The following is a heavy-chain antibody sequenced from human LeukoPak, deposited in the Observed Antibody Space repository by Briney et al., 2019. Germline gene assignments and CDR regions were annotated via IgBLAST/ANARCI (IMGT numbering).Heavy chain of an antibody. CDR2: IKPDGSEK. Sequence: GGSLRLSCAASGFTFSGYWMSWVRQAPGKGLEWVANIKPDGSEKKYVDSVKGRFTISRDNAKNSLYLQMNSLRAEDTAVYYCARDGLYDFWSGYGGYWGQGTLVTVSS. D-gene: IGHD3-3*01. CDR3: ARDGLYDFWSGYGGY. J-gene: IGHJ4*02. CDR1: GFTFSGYW. V-gene: IGHV3-7*01.